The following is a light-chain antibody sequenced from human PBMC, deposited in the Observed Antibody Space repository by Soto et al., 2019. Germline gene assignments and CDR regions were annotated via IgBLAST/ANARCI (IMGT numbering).Light chain of an antibody. J-gene: IGKJ1*01. CDR2: GAS. V-gene: IGKV3-20*01. CDR3: QQYGSSPPT. Sequence: EVVLSQSPGTLSLCSGERATLSCRPSQSVSSIYLAWYQQKPGQAPRLLIYGASSRATGIPDRFSGSGSGTDFTLTISRLEPEDFAVYYCQQYGSSPPTFGQGTKVDIK. CDR1: QSVSSIY.